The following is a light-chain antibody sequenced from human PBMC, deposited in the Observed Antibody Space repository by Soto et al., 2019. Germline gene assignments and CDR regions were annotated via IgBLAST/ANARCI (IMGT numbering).Light chain of an antibody. J-gene: IGKJ2*01. Sequence: DIQLTQSPSFLSASVGDRVTITCRASQGISTYLAWYQQKAGKAPKLLIFAASTLQSAVPSRFSGSGSGTEFTLTISSLQPEDFATYSCQQLNSYPPRYTFGPGTKLDIK. CDR2: AAS. CDR1: QGISTY. V-gene: IGKV1-9*01. CDR3: QQLNSYPPRYT.